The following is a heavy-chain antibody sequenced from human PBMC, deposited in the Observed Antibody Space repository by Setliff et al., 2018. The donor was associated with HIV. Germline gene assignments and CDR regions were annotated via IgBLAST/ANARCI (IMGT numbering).Heavy chain of an antibody. CDR1: GYPFSGYG. CDR2: ISAYSGDT. Sequence: GASVKVSCKASGYPFSGYGISWVRQAPGQGLEWMGWISAYSGDTNYAQKFQGRLTMTTDTSTSTAYMELRSLRSDDTAMYYCARPGGSYGDYWGQGTLVTVSS. D-gene: IGHD4-17*01. CDR3: ARPGGSYGDY. V-gene: IGHV1-18*01. J-gene: IGHJ4*02.